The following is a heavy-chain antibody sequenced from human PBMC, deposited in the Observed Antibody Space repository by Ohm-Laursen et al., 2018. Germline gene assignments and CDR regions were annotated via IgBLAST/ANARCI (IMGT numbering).Heavy chain of an antibody. D-gene: IGHD6-13*01. CDR1: GFTFSSYG. CDR2: ISYDGSNK. J-gene: IGHJ4*02. Sequence: RSLRLSCTASGFTFSSYGMHWVRQAPGKGLEWVAVISYDGSNKYYADSVKGRFTISRDNSKNTLYLQMNSLRAEDTAVYYCASYSSSWYSFYFDYWGQGTLVTVSS. CDR3: ASYSSSWYSFYFDY. V-gene: IGHV3-30*03.